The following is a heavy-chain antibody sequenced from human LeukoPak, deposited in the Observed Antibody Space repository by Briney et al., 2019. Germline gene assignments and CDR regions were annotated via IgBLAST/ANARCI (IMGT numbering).Heavy chain of an antibody. CDR1: GYTFTSYG. J-gene: IGHJ5*02. D-gene: IGHD3-22*01. V-gene: IGHV1-18*01. Sequence: AAAKDSSKASGYTFTSYGISWGRPAPRQGVGRVGWICAYNGNTNYAQKLQGRVTMTTDTSPSTDYMELRSLRSDDTAVYYCASHDYYDSSGYYFNWFDPWGQGTLVTVSS. CDR3: ASHDYYDSSGYYFNWFDP. CDR2: ICAYNGNT.